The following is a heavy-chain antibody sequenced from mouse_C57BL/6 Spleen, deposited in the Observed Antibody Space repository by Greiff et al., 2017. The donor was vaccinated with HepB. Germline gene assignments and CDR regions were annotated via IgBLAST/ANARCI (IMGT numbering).Heavy chain of an antibody. CDR2: ISSGSSTI. J-gene: IGHJ4*01. V-gene: IGHV5-17*01. CDR1: GFTFSDYG. CDR3: ARPLPYAMDY. Sequence: EVKVVESGGGLVKPGGSLKLSCAASGFTFSDYGMHWVRQAPEKGLEWVAYISSGSSTIYYADTVKGRFTISRDNAKNTLFLQMTSLRSEDTAMYYCARPLPYAMDYWGQGTSVTVSS.